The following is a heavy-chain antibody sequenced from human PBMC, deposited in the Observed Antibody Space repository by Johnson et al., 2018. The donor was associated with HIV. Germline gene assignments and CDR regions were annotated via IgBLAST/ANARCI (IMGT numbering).Heavy chain of an antibody. Sequence: QVQLVESGGGVVQPGRSLRLSCPASGFTFSSYAMHWVRQAPGKGLEWVAVISYDGREKYYAGSAKGRFTISRDNSKNTLYLQMNSLRVDDTAIYYCARAYTYGAFDIWGQGTMVTVSS. V-gene: IGHV3-30*14. CDR1: GFTFSSYA. D-gene: IGHD5-18*01. CDR2: ISYDGREK. CDR3: ARAYTYGAFDI. J-gene: IGHJ3*02.